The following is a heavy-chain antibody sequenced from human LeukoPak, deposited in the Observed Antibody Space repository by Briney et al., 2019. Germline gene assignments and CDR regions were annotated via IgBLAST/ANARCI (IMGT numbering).Heavy chain of an antibody. J-gene: IGHJ4*02. Sequence: SETLSLTCTVSGGSISSYYWSWIRQPPGKGLEWIGYIYYSGSTNYNPSLKSRVTISVDTSKNQFPLKLSSVTAADTAVYYCARGHYDILTGYYPYEFDYWGQGTLVTVSS. V-gene: IGHV4-59*01. CDR3: ARGHYDILTGYYPYEFDY. D-gene: IGHD3-9*01. CDR2: IYYSGST. CDR1: GGSISSYY.